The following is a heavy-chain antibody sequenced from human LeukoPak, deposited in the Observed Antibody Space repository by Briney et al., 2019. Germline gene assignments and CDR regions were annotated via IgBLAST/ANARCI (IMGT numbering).Heavy chain of an antibody. Sequence: GASVKVSCKASGGTFSSYAISWVRQAPGQGLEWMGGIIPIFGTANYAQKFQGRVTITADKSTSTAYMELSSLRSEDTAVYYCATVETSRLLSEGVFDYWGQGTLVTVSS. J-gene: IGHJ4*02. CDR2: IIPIFGTA. D-gene: IGHD2-2*01. CDR1: GGTFSSYA. CDR3: ATVETSRLLSEGVFDY. V-gene: IGHV1-69*06.